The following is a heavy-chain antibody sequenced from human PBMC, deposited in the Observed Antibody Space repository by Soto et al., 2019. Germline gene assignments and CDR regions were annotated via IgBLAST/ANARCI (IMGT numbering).Heavy chain of an antibody. CDR2: INHSGST. J-gene: IGHJ4*02. CDR1: GGSFSGYY. D-gene: IGHD6-13*01. Sequence: SETLSLTCAVYGGSFSGYYWSWIRQPPGKGLEWIGEINHSGSTNYNPSLKSRVTISVDTSKNQFSLKLSSVTAADTAVYYWKAAAGRRKGYFDSWGKGTLVTVSS. CDR3: KAAAGRRKGYFDS. V-gene: IGHV4-34*01.